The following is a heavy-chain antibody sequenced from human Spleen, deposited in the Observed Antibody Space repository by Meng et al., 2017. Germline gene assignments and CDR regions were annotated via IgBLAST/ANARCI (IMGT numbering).Heavy chain of an antibody. CDR3: ARKAGNCISTSCYSLDY. Sequence: SVKVSCKASGGIFSSYVIGWVRQAPGQGLEWMGGINAVFGTINYAQKFQGRVTITTDESTSTAYMELTRLTSEDTAVYYCARKAGNCISTSCYSLDYWGQGTRVTGSS. V-gene: IGHV1-69*05. CDR2: INAVFGTI. J-gene: IGHJ4*02. CDR1: GGIFSSYV. D-gene: IGHD2-2*01.